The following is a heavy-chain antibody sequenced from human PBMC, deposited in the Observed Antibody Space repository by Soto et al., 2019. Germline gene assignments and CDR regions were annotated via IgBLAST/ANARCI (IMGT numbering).Heavy chain of an antibody. Sequence: QVQLVESGGGVVQPGRSLRLSCAASGFTFSSYALHWVRQAPGRGLEWVALISFDGNNKYYANSVKGRFTISRDNSKNTLYLQMSSLRAEDTAVYYCGRCTSTSCHLGADYWGQGTLVIVSS. CDR3: GRCTSTSCHLGADY. CDR2: ISFDGNNK. V-gene: IGHV3-30-3*01. CDR1: GFTFSSYA. D-gene: IGHD2-2*01. J-gene: IGHJ4*02.